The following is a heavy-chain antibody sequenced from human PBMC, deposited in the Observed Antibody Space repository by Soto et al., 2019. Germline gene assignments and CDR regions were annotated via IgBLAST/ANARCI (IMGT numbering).Heavy chain of an antibody. D-gene: IGHD1-26*01. V-gene: IGHV3-23*01. J-gene: IGHJ4*02. Sequence: EVQLLESGGGLVQPGGSLRLSCAASGFTFSSYAMRWVRQAPVKGLEWVSAISGSGGSTYYADSVKGRFTISRDNSKNTLSLQMNSLRAEDTAVYYCARRGSGSYYDSWGQGTLVTVSS. CDR2: ISGSGGST. CDR3: ARRGSGSYYDS. CDR1: GFTFSSYA.